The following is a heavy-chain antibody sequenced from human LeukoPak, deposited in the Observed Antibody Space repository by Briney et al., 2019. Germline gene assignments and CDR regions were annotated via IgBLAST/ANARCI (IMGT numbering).Heavy chain of an antibody. J-gene: IGHJ3*02. V-gene: IGHV3-20*01. Sequence: GGSLRLSCAASGFTFSSYEMNWVRQAPGKGLEWVSGINWNGGSTGYADSVKGRFTISRDNAKNSLYLQMNSLRAEDTALYHCARFSSGYYDAFDIWGQGTMVTVSS. CDR2: INWNGGST. D-gene: IGHD3-22*01. CDR1: GFTFSSYE. CDR3: ARFSSGYYDAFDI.